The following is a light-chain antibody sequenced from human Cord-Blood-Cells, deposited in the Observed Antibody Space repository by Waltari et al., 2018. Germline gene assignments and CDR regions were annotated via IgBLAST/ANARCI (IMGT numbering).Light chain of an antibody. CDR2: EVS. Sequence: QSALTQPPSASGSPGQSVTISCTGTSSDVGGYNYVSWYQQHPGKAPQLLIYEVSKRPSGVPDRFSGSKSGNTASLTVSGLQAEDEADYYCSSYAGSKFGGGTKLTVL. CDR3: SSYAGSK. J-gene: IGLJ2*01. CDR1: SSDVGGYNY. V-gene: IGLV2-8*01.